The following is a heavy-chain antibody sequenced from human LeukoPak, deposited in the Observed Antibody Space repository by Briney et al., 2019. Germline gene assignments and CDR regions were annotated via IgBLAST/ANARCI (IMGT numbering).Heavy chain of an antibody. CDR3: ARYTSGGLYGFDI. J-gene: IGHJ3*02. CDR2: IYYSGST. CDR1: GGSISSGGYY. V-gene: IGHV4-31*03. Sequence: SQTLSLTCTVSGGSISSGGYYWSWIRQHPGKGLEYIGYIYYSGSTYYNPSLKSRVTISVDTSKNHSSLRLSSVTAADTAVYYCARYTSGGLYGFDIWGQGTMVTVSS. D-gene: IGHD3-10*01.